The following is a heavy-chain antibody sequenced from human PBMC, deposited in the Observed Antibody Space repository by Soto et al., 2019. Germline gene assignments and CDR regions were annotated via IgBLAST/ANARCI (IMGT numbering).Heavy chain of an antibody. CDR2: IIPIFGTA. CDR3: ARGWGYDSNDYYYAY. V-gene: IGHV1-69*01. J-gene: IGHJ4*02. D-gene: IGHD3-22*01. CDR1: GGTFSRHA. Sequence: QVQLVQSGAEVRKPGSSVKVSCKASGGTFSRHAISWVRQAPGQGLEWMGGIIPIFGTANHAQKFQGRVTIIAEESTSTVYMELSSLRSEATAMSYCARGWGYDSNDYYYAYWGQGTLVIVSS.